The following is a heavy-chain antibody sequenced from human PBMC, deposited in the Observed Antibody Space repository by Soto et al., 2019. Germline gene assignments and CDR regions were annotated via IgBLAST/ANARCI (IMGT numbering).Heavy chain of an antibody. Sequence: VASVKVSCKASGYTFTSYYMPWVRQAPGQGLEWMGIINPSGGSTSYAQKFQGRVTMTRDTSTSTVYMELSSLRSEDTAVYYCARSRHSYYYDSSGYRFDVWGPGSLVTVSS. CDR2: INPSGGST. V-gene: IGHV1-46*01. D-gene: IGHD3-22*01. CDR1: GYTFTSYY. J-gene: IGHJ1*01. CDR3: ARSRHSYYYDSSGYRFDV.